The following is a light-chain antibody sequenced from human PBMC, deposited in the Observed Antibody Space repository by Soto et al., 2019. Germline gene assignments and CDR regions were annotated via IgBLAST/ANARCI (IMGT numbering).Light chain of an antibody. Sequence: DIQMTQSPSTLSASVGDRVTITCRASQSISNWLAWYQQKPGKARKVLIYKASTLESGVPSRFSGSGSGTEFTLTISSLQPDDFATYYCQQYYSYPWTFGQETKVEI. V-gene: IGKV1-5*03. CDR2: KAS. CDR3: QQYYSYPWT. CDR1: QSISNW. J-gene: IGKJ1*01.